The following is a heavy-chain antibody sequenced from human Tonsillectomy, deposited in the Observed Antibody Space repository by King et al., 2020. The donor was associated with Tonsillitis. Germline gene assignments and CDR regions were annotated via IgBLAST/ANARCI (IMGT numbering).Heavy chain of an antibody. CDR3: ARPGLIGVVAATDAFDI. CDR1: GGSISSYY. V-gene: IGHV4-59*08. J-gene: IGHJ3*02. Sequence: QLQESGPGLVKPSETLSLTCTVSGGSISSYYWSWIRQPPGKGLECIGYIYSSWRTNYNPSLKSRVPISVDTSKNQFSLTLSSATAADTAVYYCARPGLIGVVAATDAFDIWGQGTMVTVSS. CDR2: IYSSWRT. D-gene: IGHD2-15*01.